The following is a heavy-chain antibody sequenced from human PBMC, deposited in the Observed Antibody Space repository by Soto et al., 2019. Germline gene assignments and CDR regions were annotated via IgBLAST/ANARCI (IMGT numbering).Heavy chain of an antibody. CDR3: AKNLGVGHSHYYGMDV. CDR1: GFTFSSYG. Sequence: QVQLVESGGGVVQPGRSLRLSCAASGFTFSSYGMHWVRQAPGKGLEWVAVISYDGSNKYYADSVKGRFTISRDNSKNTLYLQMNSLRAEDTAVYYCAKNLGVGHSHYYGMDVWGQGTTVTVSS. CDR2: ISYDGSNK. V-gene: IGHV3-30*18. D-gene: IGHD3-10*01. J-gene: IGHJ6*02.